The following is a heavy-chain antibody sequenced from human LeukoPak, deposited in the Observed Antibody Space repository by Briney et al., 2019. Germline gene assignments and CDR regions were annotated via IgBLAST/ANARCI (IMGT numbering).Heavy chain of an antibody. V-gene: IGHV3-23*01. CDR1: GFTFDDYA. CDR2: ISGSGIRT. J-gene: IGHJ4*02. Sequence: GGSLRLSCAASGFTFDDYAMHWVRQAPGKGLEWVSFISGSGIRTNYADSVKGRFTISRDNSNNTLYLQLNSLRAEDTAIYYCAKDQRALRGAFDYWGQGTLVTVSS. CDR3: AKDQRALRGAFDY. D-gene: IGHD3-10*01.